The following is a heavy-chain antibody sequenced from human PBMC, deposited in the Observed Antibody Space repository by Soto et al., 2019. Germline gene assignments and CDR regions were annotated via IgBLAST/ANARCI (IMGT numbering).Heavy chain of an antibody. J-gene: IGHJ4*02. D-gene: IGHD6-19*01. V-gene: IGHV3-30-3*01. CDR3: ARGTLYGLGYSSGWPNFDY. CDR2: ISYDGSNK. Sequence: QVQLVESGGGVVQPGRSLRLSCAAPGFTFSSYVIHWVRQAPGKGLEWVAVISYDGSNKYYADSVKGRFTISRDNSKNTLYLQMNSLRAEDTAVYYCARGTLYGLGYSSGWPNFDYWGQGTLVTVSS. CDR1: GFTFSSYV.